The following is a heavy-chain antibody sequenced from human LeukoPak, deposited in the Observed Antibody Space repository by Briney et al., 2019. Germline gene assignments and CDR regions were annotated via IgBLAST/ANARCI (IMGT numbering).Heavy chain of an antibody. Sequence: GGSLRLSCAASGFTFSSYAMHWVRQAPGKGLEWVAVISYDGSNKYYADSVKGRFTISRDNSKNTLYLQMNSLRAEDTAVYYCVRDNGFYSSSWSGDFDVWGKGTTVTVSS. J-gene: IGHJ6*04. CDR1: GFTFSSYA. CDR2: ISYDGSNK. D-gene: IGHD6-13*01. CDR3: VRDNGFYSSSWSGDFDV. V-gene: IGHV3-30*04.